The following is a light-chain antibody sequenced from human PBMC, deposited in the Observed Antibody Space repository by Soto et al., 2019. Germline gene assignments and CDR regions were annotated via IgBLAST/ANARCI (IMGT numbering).Light chain of an antibody. V-gene: IGKV1-27*01. CDR2: SAS. CDR1: QGISNY. Sequence: DIQMTQSPSSLSASVGDRVTITCRASQGISNYVAWYQQKPGKVPKLLIYSASTLQSGVPSRFSGSGSGTAFTLTISSLEREDVVTYYCQHYNNAPYTFGQGTKLEIK. J-gene: IGKJ2*01. CDR3: QHYNNAPYT.